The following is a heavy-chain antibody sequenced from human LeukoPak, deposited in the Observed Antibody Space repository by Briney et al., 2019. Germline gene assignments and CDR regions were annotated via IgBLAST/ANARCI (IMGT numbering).Heavy chain of an antibody. CDR2: ISGSGGST. D-gene: IGHD6-19*01. V-gene: IGHV3-23*01. CDR3: AKVRYSGGWYTYSPDY. Sequence: GGSLRLSCAASGFTFSSYAMSWVRQAPGKGLEWVSAISGSGGSTYYADSVKGRFTIYRDNSENTLYLQMNSLRAEDTAVYYCAKVRYSGGWYTYSPDYWGQGTLVTVSS. J-gene: IGHJ4*02. CDR1: GFTFSSYA.